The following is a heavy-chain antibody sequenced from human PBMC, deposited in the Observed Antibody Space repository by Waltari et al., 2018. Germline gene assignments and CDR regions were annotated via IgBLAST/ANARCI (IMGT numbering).Heavy chain of an antibody. D-gene: IGHD3-10*01. CDR2: TYPGDSDS. V-gene: IGHV5-51*01. Sequence: EYMGVTYPGDSDSRYSPSFQGQVTLSADKSINTAYLQWDSLKASDTAIYYCAVTMLRGVTEYFHHWGPGTLVTVSS. CDR3: AVTMLRGVTEYFHH. J-gene: IGHJ1*01.